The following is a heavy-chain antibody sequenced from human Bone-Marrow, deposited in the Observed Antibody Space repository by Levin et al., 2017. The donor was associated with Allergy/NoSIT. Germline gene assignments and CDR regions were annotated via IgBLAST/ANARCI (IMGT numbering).Heavy chain of an antibody. J-gene: IGHJ4*02. CDR3: AREDYYGSGAIDY. V-gene: IGHV3-48*01. CDR2: ISGSGTTI. CDR1: GFTFRSYT. Sequence: GGSLRLSCAASGFTFRSYTMNWVRQAPGKGLEWISYISGSGTTIFSTDSVRGRFTISRDNAKNSLYLQMNSLRGEDTAVYYCAREDYYGSGAIDYWGQGTLVTVSA. D-gene: IGHD3-10*01.